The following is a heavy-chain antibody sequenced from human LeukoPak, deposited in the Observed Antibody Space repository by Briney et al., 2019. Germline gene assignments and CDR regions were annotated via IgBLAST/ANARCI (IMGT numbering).Heavy chain of an antibody. CDR3: ARDRFNWNYIFDY. V-gene: IGHV4-4*07. CDR1: GRSISSYY. CDR2: IYTSGST. J-gene: IGHJ4*02. D-gene: IGHD1-7*01. Sequence: PSHTLSLTCTFSGRSISSYYWSWIRQPAGRGLEWLGGIYTSGSTNYNPSLTSRVTMSVDTSKNQFSLKLSSVTAADTAVYYCARDRFNWNYIFDYWGQGTLVTVSS.